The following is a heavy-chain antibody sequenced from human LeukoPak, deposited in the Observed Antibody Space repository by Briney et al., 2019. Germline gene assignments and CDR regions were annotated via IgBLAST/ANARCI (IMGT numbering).Heavy chain of an antibody. J-gene: IGHJ4*02. CDR1: GFTFSSYA. Sequence: GGSLRLSCAASGFTFSSYAMSWVRQAPGMGLEWVSGISANGGSTYYADPVKGRFSISRDNSKKTLYLQMNSLRADDTAIYYCAKGPASTWYKSYFDCWGQGTLVTVSS. CDR3: AKGPASTWYKSYFDC. D-gene: IGHD6-13*01. V-gene: IGHV3-23*01. CDR2: ISANGGST.